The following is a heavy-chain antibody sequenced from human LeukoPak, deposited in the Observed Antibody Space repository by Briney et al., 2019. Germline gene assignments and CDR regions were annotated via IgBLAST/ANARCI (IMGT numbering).Heavy chain of an antibody. J-gene: IGHJ4*02. CDR1: GYSISSGYS. CDR3: ARFRGGVGWEY. CDR2: ITHTGTT. D-gene: IGHD5-24*01. V-gene: IGHV4-38-2*02. Sequence: SETLSLTRTVSGYSISSGYSWAWIRQPPGKGLEWISSITHTGTTYYNPSLKSRVTVSRDTSKNHFSLNLSSVTAADTAVYYCARFRGGVGWEYWGQGTLVTVSS.